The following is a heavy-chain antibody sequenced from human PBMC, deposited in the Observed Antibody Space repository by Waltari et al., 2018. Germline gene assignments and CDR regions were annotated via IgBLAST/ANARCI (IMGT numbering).Heavy chain of an antibody. J-gene: IGHJ4*02. CDR3: ARELRYFDWPSFDY. CDR1: GGSISSHY. Sequence: QVQLQESGPGLVKPSETLSLTCTVSGGSISSHYWSWIRQPPGKGLEWIGYIYYSGSTNYNPSLKSRVTISVDTSKNQFSLKLSSVTAADTAVYFCARELRYFDWPSFDYWGQGTLVTVSS. V-gene: IGHV4-59*11. CDR2: IYYSGST. D-gene: IGHD3-9*01.